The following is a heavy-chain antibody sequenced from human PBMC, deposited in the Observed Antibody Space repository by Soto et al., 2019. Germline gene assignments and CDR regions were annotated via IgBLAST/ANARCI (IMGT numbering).Heavy chain of an antibody. CDR3: ARVRSGVGYNWFDP. Sequence: TLSLTCTVSSGSISSGGYYWSWIRQHPGKGLEWIGNIFYSGSTYYNPSLKSRVTISVDTSKNQFSLKLSSVTAADTAVYYCARVRSGVGYNWFDPWGQGTLVTAPQ. V-gene: IGHV4-31*03. D-gene: IGHD3-16*01. CDR1: SGSISSGGYY. CDR2: IFYSGST. J-gene: IGHJ5*02.